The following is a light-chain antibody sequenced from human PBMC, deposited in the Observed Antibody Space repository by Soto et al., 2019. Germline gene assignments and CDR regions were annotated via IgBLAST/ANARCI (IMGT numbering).Light chain of an antibody. Sequence: QSALTQPASVSGSPGQSITISCTGTSSDVGSYNLVSWYQQHPGKAPKLMIYEVSKRPSGVSNRLSGSKSGNTASLTSSGLQAEDEADYYCCSYAGSSTDVFGTGTKLTVL. CDR2: EVS. V-gene: IGLV2-23*02. CDR1: SSDVGSYNL. J-gene: IGLJ1*01. CDR3: CSYAGSSTDV.